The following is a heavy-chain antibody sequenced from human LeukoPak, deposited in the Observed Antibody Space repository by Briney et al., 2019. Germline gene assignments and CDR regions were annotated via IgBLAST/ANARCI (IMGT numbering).Heavy chain of an antibody. D-gene: IGHD5-18*01. J-gene: IGHJ4*02. CDR3: AKSVPVGGYSSPMLHFDS. CDR1: GFTFRSYA. CDR2: ISGSGGST. Sequence: PGGSLRLSCAASGFTFRSYAISWVRQAPEKGLEWVSSISGSGGSTYYEDSVKGRFTISRDNSKNTLYLQMNSLRAEDTAVYYCAKSVPVGGYSSPMLHFDSWGRGTLVTVSS. V-gene: IGHV3-23*01.